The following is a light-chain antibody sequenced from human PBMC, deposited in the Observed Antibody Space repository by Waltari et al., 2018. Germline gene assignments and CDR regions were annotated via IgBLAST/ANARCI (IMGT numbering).Light chain of an antibody. Sequence: SYVLTQPPSVSVAPGQTARLPCGGPNLGSKRVNWYQQKPGQAPVLVVYDNSDRPSGIPERFSGSNSGNTATLTISRVEAGDEADYYCQVWDITSDHFVFGTGTKVTVL. CDR2: DNS. CDR1: NLGSKR. V-gene: IGLV3-21*02. CDR3: QVWDITSDHFV. J-gene: IGLJ1*01.